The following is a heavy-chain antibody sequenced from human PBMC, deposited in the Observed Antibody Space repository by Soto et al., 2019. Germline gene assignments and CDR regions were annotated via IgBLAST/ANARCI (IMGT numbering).Heavy chain of an antibody. V-gene: IGHV4-39*01. CDR2: IYYSGST. CDR1: GGSISSSSYY. CDR3: ARRDKPTEGPTRGNYYYYGMDV. J-gene: IGHJ6*02. Sequence: SETLSLTCTVSGGSISSSSYYWGWIRQPPGKGLEWIGSIYYSGSTYYNPSLKSRVTISVDTSKNQFSLKLSSVTAADTAVYYCARRDKPTEGPTRGNYYYYGMDVWGQGTTVTV. D-gene: IGHD1-26*01.